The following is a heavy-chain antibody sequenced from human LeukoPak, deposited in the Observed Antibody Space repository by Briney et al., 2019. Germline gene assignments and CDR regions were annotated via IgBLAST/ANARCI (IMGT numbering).Heavy chain of an antibody. V-gene: IGHV4-39*07. CDR1: GGSISSSSYY. Sequence: SETLSLTCTVSGGSISSSSYYWGWIRQPPGKGLEWIGSIYYSGSTYYNPSLKSRVTISVDTSKNQFSLKLSSVTAADTAVYYCARTSGSQPPYFDYWGQGTLVTVSS. CDR2: IYYSGST. CDR3: ARTSGSQPPYFDY. J-gene: IGHJ4*02. D-gene: IGHD1-26*01.